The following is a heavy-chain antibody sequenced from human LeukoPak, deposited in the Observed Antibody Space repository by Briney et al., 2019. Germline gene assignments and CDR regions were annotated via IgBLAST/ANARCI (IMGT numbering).Heavy chain of an antibody. J-gene: IGHJ4*02. Sequence: PGRSLRLSCAAAGFTFDDYAMHWVRQAPGKGLEWVSTINWNSGRMEYADSVKGRFTISRDNAKNSLHLQMSSLRTEDTAFYYCAKDMGPVLTAGVDYWGQGTLVTVSS. CDR3: AKDMGPVLTAGVDY. V-gene: IGHV3-9*01. CDR2: INWNSGRM. D-gene: IGHD2-8*01. CDR1: GFTFDDYA.